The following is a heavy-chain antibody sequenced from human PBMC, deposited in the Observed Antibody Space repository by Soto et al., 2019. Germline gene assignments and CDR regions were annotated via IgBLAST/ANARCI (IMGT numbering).Heavy chain of an antibody. D-gene: IGHD5-12*01. CDR3: ARGRSRDGYKEADIARIMKQSSYFDY. CDR2: IYYSGST. Sequence: PSETLSLTCTVSGGSISSGGYYWSWIRQHPGKGLEWIGYIYYSGSTYYNPSLKSRVTISVDTSKNQFSLKLSSVTAADTAVYYCARGRSRDGYKEADIARIMKQSSYFDYWGQGTLVTVSS. CDR1: GGSISSGGYY. J-gene: IGHJ4*02. V-gene: IGHV4-31*03.